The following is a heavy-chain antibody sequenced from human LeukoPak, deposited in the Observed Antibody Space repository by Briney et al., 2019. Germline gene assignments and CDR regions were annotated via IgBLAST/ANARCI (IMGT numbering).Heavy chain of an antibody. CDR3: ARDLPDFSLRISSGGFDI. Sequence: ASVKVSCKVSGYTLTELSMHWVRQAPGKGLEWMGGFDPEDGETIYAQKFQGRVTMTEDTSTDTAYMELSSLRSEDTDMYYCARDLPDFSLRISSGGFDIWGQGTMVTVSS. D-gene: IGHD4-23*01. CDR2: FDPEDGET. CDR1: GYTLTELS. J-gene: IGHJ3*02. V-gene: IGHV1-24*01.